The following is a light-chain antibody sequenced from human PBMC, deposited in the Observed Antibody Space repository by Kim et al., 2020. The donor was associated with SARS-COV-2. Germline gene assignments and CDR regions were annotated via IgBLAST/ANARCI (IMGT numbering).Light chain of an antibody. V-gene: IGKV3-11*01. Sequence: PGEGATRACRPSHSFGITLAWTQQTPGQAPRLLFYDASIRATGIPTRFSGSGSGTYFPLTISSLEAEDFAIYYCQRRSSWPPALSFGGGTKVDIK. CDR1: HSFGIT. CDR3: QRRSSWPPALS. J-gene: IGKJ4*01. CDR2: DAS.